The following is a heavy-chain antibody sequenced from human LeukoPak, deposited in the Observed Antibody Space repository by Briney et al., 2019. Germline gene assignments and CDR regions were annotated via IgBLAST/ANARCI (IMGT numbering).Heavy chain of an antibody. CDR2: ISSSGSII. Sequence: PGGSLRLSCVASGFSFSSYVMNWVGQAPGKGLEWVSYISSSGSIIYYADSVKGRFTISRDNAKNSLYLQMNSLRAEDTAIYYCAKKEYSIGHSYWYLDLWGRGTLVTVSS. D-gene: IGHD6-19*01. J-gene: IGHJ2*01. CDR1: GFSFSSYV. CDR3: AKKEYSIGHSYWYLDL. V-gene: IGHV3-48*03.